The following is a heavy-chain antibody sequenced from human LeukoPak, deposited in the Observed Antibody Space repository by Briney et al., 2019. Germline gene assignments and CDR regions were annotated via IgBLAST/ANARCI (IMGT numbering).Heavy chain of an antibody. V-gene: IGHV3-23*01. CDR3: ARDPYYYDSSGYYFDY. CDR1: GFTFSSYA. CDR2: ISGSGGST. J-gene: IGHJ4*02. Sequence: GGSLRLSCVASGFTFSSYAMSWVRQAPGKGLEWVSAISGSGGSTYYADSVKGRFTISRDNSKNTLYLQMNSLRAEDTAVYYCARDPYYYDSSGYYFDYWGQGTLVTVSS. D-gene: IGHD3-22*01.